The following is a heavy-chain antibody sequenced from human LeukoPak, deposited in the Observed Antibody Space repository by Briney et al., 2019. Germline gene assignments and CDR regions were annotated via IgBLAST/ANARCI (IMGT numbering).Heavy chain of an antibody. D-gene: IGHD2-15*01. CDR2: IYYSGST. CDR3: ARHAGYCSGGSCYPANWFDP. CDR1: GGSISSYY. Sequence: PSETLSLTCTVSGGSISSYYWSWIRQPPGKGLEWIGSIYYSGSTYYNPSLKSRVTISVDTSKNQFSLKLSSVTAADTAVYYCARHAGYCSGGSCYPANWFDPWGQGTLVTVSS. V-gene: IGHV4-59*05. J-gene: IGHJ5*02.